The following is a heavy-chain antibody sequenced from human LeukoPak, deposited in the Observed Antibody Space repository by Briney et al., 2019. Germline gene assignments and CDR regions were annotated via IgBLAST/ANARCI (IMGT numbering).Heavy chain of an antibody. CDR1: GFTFNAYP. V-gene: IGHV3-48*01. Sequence: GGSLRLSCAASGFTFNAYPMNWVRQAPGKGLEWISYITHNSDSTYYADSVKGRFTISRDNAKNSLYLQVNSLRAEDTAVYYCVKDHDWALDFWGQGTLVTVSS. J-gene: IGHJ4*02. D-gene: IGHD3-9*01. CDR2: ITHNSDST. CDR3: VKDHDWALDF.